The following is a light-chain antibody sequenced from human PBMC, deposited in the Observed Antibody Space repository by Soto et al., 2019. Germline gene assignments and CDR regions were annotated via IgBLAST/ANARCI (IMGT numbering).Light chain of an antibody. CDR2: DAS. Sequence: EIVLTQSPATLSLCPGERATLSCRASQTVSSYLAWYQQKPGQPPRLLIFDASNRATGIPARFSGSGSGTDFTLTISSLEPEDFAVYYCQQHNYWPRTFGQGTKVEIK. J-gene: IGKJ1*01. CDR1: QTVSSY. V-gene: IGKV3-11*01. CDR3: QQHNYWPRT.